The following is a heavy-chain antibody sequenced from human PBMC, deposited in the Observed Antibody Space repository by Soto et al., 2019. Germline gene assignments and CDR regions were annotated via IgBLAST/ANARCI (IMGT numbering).Heavy chain of an antibody. CDR3: ARVKPYDFWSGYSGDYAFDI. V-gene: IGHV3-48*03. Sequence: GGSLRLSCAASGFTFSSYEMNWVRQAPGKGLEWVSYISSSGSTIYYADSVKGRFTISRDNAKNSLYLQMNSPRAEDTAVYYCARVKPYDFWSGYSGDYAFDIWGQGTMVTVSS. D-gene: IGHD3-3*01. J-gene: IGHJ3*02. CDR1: GFTFSSYE. CDR2: ISSSGSTI.